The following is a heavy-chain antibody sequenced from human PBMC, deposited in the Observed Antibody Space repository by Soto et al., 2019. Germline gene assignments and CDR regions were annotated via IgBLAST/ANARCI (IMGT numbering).Heavy chain of an antibody. V-gene: IGHV1-46*01. J-gene: IGHJ2*01. D-gene: IGHD2-15*01. CDR2: IKPSDGSI. CDR3: ARPLNFFFQAEDGIRELVPVSAFLLNRSSDL. Sequence: GLEWMGIIKPSDGSITYAQKFQGRVTMTRDTSTSTVYMELSSLRSEDTAVYYCARPLNFFFQAEDGIRELVPVSAFLLNRSSDL.